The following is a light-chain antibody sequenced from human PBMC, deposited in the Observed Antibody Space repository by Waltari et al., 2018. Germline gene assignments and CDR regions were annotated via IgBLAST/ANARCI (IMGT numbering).Light chain of an antibody. CDR3: CSYAGSRWV. J-gene: IGLJ3*02. V-gene: IGLV2-23*01. CDR2: EAS. Sequence: QSALTQPASVSGSPGQSITISCTGTSSNVGSYNLLSWYQQYPGKAPKLIIYEASKRPPGVSNRFSGSKSGNTASLTISGLQAEDEADYYCCSYAGSRWVFGGGTKLTVL. CDR1: SSNVGSYNL.